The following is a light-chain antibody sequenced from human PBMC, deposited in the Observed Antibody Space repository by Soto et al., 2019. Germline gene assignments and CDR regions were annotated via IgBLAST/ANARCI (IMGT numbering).Light chain of an antibody. CDR1: QFISIY. Sequence: DILMTQSPSSLSASVGDRVTITCRASQFISIYLNWYQQKPGKAPHLLIYSASTLQSGVPSRFSGSGSGTDFTLTISGLHPEDFATYYCQQSSSTPLTFGGGTKVEI. CDR3: QQSSSTPLT. V-gene: IGKV1-39*01. CDR2: SAS. J-gene: IGKJ4*01.